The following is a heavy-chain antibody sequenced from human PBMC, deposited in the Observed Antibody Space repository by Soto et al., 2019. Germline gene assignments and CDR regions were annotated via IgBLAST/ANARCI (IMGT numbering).Heavy chain of an antibody. J-gene: IGHJ4*02. D-gene: IGHD6-6*01. CDR3: AREVELFGSSSVFGPSEYYFDY. CDR2: IDNSGGT. V-gene: IGHV4-59*01. CDR1: GASISSYY. Sequence: SETLSLTCTVSGASISSYYWNWIRQPPGKGLEWLGYIDNSGGTNYNPSLKSRLSMSIDTSKNQFCLKLSSVTAADTAVYYCAREVELFGSSSVFGPSEYYFDYWGQGTLVTASS.